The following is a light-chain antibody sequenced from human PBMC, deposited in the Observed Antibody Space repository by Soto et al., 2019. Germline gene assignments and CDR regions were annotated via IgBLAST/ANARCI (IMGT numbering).Light chain of an antibody. V-gene: IGKV3-20*01. CDR3: QQYGSSPPRT. Sequence: EIVLTQSPGILSLSPGERATLSCRASQSVSNDFLAWYQQKPGQAPRLLIYGASTRATDGPDRFSGSVSGADFTLSISRLEPEDFAVYYCQQYGSSPPRTVGQGTNVDIK. CDR1: QSVSNDF. CDR2: GAS. J-gene: IGKJ1*01.